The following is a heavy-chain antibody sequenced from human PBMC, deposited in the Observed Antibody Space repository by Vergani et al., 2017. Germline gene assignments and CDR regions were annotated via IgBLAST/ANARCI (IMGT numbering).Heavy chain of an antibody. V-gene: IGHV3-48*01. CDR3: ARDTYDFWSGPFGPNWFDP. J-gene: IGHJ5*02. Sequence: EVQLVESGGGLVQPGGSLRLSCAASGFTFSSYSMNWVRQAPGKGLEWVSYISSSSSTIYYADSVKGRFTISRDNAKNSLYLQMNSLRAEDTAVYYCARDTYDFWSGPFGPNWFDPWGQGTLVTVSS. D-gene: IGHD3-3*01. CDR1: GFTFSSYS. CDR2: ISSSSSTI.